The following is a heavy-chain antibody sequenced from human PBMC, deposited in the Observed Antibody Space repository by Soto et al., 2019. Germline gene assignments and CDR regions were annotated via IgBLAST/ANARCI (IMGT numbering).Heavy chain of an antibody. CDR2: VHHSGTT. D-gene: IGHD4-17*01. J-gene: IGHJ1*01. CDR1: GGYITSRDW. Sequence: QVQLQESGPGLVVPSGTLSLNCAVFGGYITSRDWGSWVRQPPGGGLEWIGEVHHSGTTNYNPSLKXPXPXPIDASKTQYSLKLTSVTAADSAVYYCARRSPVDCGEFLGDNWGPGTLVTVSS. V-gene: IGHV4-4*02. CDR3: ARRSPVDCGEFLGDN.